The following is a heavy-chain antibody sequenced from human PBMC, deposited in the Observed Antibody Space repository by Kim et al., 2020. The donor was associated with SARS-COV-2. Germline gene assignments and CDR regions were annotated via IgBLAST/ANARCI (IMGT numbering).Heavy chain of an antibody. V-gene: IGHV4-39*01. CDR3: ARQPYSSSDY. D-gene: IGHD6-6*01. Sequence: SETLSLTCTVPGGSISSSSYYWGWIRQPPGKGLEWIGSIYYSGSTYYNPSLKSRVTISVDTSQNQFSLKLSSVTAADTAVYYCARQPYSSSDYWGQGTLVTVSS. CDR1: GGSISSSSYY. J-gene: IGHJ4*02. CDR2: IYYSGST.